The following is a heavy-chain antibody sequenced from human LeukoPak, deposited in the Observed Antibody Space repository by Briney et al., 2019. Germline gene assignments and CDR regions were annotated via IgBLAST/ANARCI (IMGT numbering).Heavy chain of an antibody. CDR1: GFTFGDYA. CDR3: TRDGTRDGYNYKVNWFDP. V-gene: IGHV3-49*04. J-gene: IGHJ5*02. D-gene: IGHD5-24*01. Sequence: PGRSLRLSCTASGFTFGDYALSWVRQAPGKGLEWVGFIRSKAYGGTTEYAASVKGRFTISRDDSKSIAYLQMNSLKTEDTAVYDCTRDGTRDGYNYKVNWFDPWGQGTLVTVSS. CDR2: IRSKAYGGTT.